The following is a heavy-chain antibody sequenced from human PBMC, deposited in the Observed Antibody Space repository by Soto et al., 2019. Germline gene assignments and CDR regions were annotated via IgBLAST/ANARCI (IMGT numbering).Heavy chain of an antibody. CDR2: IYSGETT. V-gene: IGHV3-53*01. CDR1: GFNVNSDY. D-gene: IGHD2-21*02. CDR3: TRDGRGSGRLSFFEY. J-gene: IGHJ4*02. Sequence: PGGSLRLSCAASGFNVNSDYMNWVRQTPGKGLEWVASIYSGETTYYADSVRGRFTISSDKSKNALYFQLSSLRIEDTAVYYCTRDGRGSGRLSFFEYWRQGVQVIVSS.